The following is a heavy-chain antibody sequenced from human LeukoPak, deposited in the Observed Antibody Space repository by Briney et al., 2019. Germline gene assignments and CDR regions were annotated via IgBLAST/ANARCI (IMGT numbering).Heavy chain of an antibody. Sequence: ASVKVSCKASGYTFTDYYMHWVRQAPGQGLEWMGWINPNSDDTKYARKFQGGVTMTRDTSISTAYMELTRLRSDDTAVYYCTRGPNYSASDWFDPWGQGTLVTVSS. CDR3: TRGPNYSASDWFDP. D-gene: IGHD5-24*01. CDR1: GYTFTDYY. CDR2: INPNSDDT. V-gene: IGHV1-2*02. J-gene: IGHJ5*02.